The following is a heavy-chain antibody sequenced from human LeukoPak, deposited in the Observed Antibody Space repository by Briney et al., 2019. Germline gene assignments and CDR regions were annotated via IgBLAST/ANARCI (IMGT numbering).Heavy chain of an antibody. CDR2: IKEDGSET. D-gene: IGHD2-21*02. CDR3: ARDLGVTSHLDAFDI. Sequence: GGSLRLSCAASGFTFSDFWMTWVRQAPGSGLEWVANIKEDGSETYYLDSVKGRFIISRDDANNSLYLQMNSLRVEDTAVYYCARDLGVTSHLDAFDIWGQGTMVTVSS. CDR1: GFTFSDFW. J-gene: IGHJ3*02. V-gene: IGHV3-7*03.